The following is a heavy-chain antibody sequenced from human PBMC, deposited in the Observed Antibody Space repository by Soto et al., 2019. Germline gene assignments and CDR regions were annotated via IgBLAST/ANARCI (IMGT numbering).Heavy chain of an antibody. V-gene: IGHV3-30*18. CDR2: ISYDGSNK. Sequence: SGGGVVQPGRSLRLSCAASGFTFSSYGMHWVRQAPGKGLEWVAVISYDGSNKYYADSVKGRFTISRDNSKNTLYLQMNSLRAEDTAVYYCAKGMAGTTAGRYSCGYWGQGTLVTVSS. D-gene: IGHD6-19*01. CDR3: AKGMAGTTAGRYSCGY. J-gene: IGHJ4*02. CDR1: GFTFSSYG.